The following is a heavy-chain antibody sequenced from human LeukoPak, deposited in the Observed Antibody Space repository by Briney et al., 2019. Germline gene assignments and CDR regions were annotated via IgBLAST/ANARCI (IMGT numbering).Heavy chain of an antibody. CDR3: SIVGATYYFDY. V-gene: IGHV1-69*04. Sequence: ASVKVSCKASGGTFSSYAISWVRQAPGQGLEWMGRIIPILGIANYAQKFQGRVTITADKSTSTAYMELSSLRSEDTAVYYCSIVGATYYFDYWGQGTLVTVSS. D-gene: IGHD1-26*01. CDR2: IIPILGIA. CDR1: GGTFSSYA. J-gene: IGHJ4*02.